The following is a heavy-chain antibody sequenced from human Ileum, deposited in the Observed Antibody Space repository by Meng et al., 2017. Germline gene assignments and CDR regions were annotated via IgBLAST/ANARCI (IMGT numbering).Heavy chain of an antibody. CDR2: ISTDSNYI. CDR1: GFTFSSYS. Sequence: GESLKISCSASGFTFSSYSMNWVRQAPGKGLEWVSSISTDSNYIFYADSVKGRFTISRDNDKNSLFQQMNSLTAEDTAVYYCARSLPATRRFDFWGQGTLVTVSS. V-gene: IGHV3-21*01. J-gene: IGHJ4*02. D-gene: IGHD1-26*01. CDR3: ARSLPATRRFDF.